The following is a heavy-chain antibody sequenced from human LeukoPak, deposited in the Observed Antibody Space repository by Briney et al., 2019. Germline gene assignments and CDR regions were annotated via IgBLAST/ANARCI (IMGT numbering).Heavy chain of an antibody. D-gene: IGHD1-26*01. CDR2: FDPEDGET. V-gene: IGHV1-24*01. CDR3: ATAPLGSYVYYFDY. CDR1: GYTLTELS. J-gene: IGHJ4*02. Sequence: ASVKVSCKVSGYTLTELSMHWVRQAPGKGLEWMGGFDPEDGETIYAQKFQGRVTMTEDTSTDTAYMELISLRSEDTAVYYCATAPLGSYVYYFDYWGQGTLVTVSS.